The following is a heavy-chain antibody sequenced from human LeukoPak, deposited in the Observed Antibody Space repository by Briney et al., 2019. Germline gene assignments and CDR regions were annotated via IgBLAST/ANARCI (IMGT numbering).Heavy chain of an antibody. CDR1: GGTFSSYA. CDR2: IIPIFGTA. D-gene: IGHD3-10*01. V-gene: IGHV1-69*13. Sequence: GASVKVSCKASGGTFSSYAISWVRQAPGQGLEWMGGIIPIFGTANYAQKFQGRVTITADESTSTAYMELRSLRSDDTAVYYCARGEGGSGSYRGALGGGIWGQGTMVTVSS. J-gene: IGHJ3*02. CDR3: ARGEGGSGSYRGALGGGI.